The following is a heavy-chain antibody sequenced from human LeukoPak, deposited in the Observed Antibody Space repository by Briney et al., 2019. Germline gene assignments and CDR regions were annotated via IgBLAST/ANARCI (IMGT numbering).Heavy chain of an antibody. CDR1: GFTVSSNY. V-gene: IGHV3-53*01. D-gene: IGHD4-17*01. Sequence: PGGSLRLSCAASGFTVSSNYMSWVRQAPGKGLEWVSVIYNGGSTYYADSIKGRFTISRDNSKNTLYLQMNSLRAEDTAVYYCARGRYGDYYFDYWGQGTLVTVSS. CDR2: IYNGGST. J-gene: IGHJ4*02. CDR3: ARGRYGDYYFDY.